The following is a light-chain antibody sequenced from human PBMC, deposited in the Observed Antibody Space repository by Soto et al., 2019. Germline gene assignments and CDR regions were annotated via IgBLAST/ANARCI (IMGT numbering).Light chain of an antibody. J-gene: IGKJ1*01. V-gene: IGKV3-15*01. Sequence: EIVLTQSPATLSVSPGERVTLSCRASQSVDINLAWYQQKPGQAPRLLIYGASTRATDMSGTFSGRGSGTEFTLTINNLRPEDFAVYHCQQYRGWPRTFGQGTKVEIK. CDR2: GAS. CDR3: QQYRGWPRT. CDR1: QSVDIN.